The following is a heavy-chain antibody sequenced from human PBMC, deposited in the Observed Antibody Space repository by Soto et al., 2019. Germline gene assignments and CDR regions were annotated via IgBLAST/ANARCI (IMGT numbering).Heavy chain of an antibody. V-gene: IGHV4-34*01. D-gene: IGHD3-22*01. Sequence: PSETLSLTCAVYGGSFSGYYWSWIRQPPGKGLEWIGEINHSGSTNYNPSLKSRVTISVDTSKNQFSLKLSSVTAADTAVYYCARGSITMIVVAPGHWFDPWGQGTLVTV. CDR1: GGSFSGYY. CDR2: INHSGST. CDR3: ARGSITMIVVAPGHWFDP. J-gene: IGHJ5*02.